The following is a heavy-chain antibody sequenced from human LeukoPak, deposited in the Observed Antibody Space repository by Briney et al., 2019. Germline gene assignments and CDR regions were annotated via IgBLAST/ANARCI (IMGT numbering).Heavy chain of an antibody. CDR3: ATDDVTTGTKTALGY. D-gene: IGHD1-1*01. CDR2: IVVGSGNT. Sequence: SVKVSCKASGFTFTSSAVQWVRQARGQGLEWIGWIVVGSGNTNYAQKFQERVTINRDMSTSAAYMELSSLRSEDTAVYYCATDDVTTGTKTALGYWGQGTLVTVSS. J-gene: IGHJ4*02. CDR1: GFTFTSSA. V-gene: IGHV1-58*01.